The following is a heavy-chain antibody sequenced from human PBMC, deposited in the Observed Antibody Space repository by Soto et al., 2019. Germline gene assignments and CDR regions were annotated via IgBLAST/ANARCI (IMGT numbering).Heavy chain of an antibody. CDR2: VSAGGDMT. CDR1: GFTFSSYA. Sequence: PGGSLRLSCAASGFTFSSYAMSWVRQAPGKGLEWVSSVSAGGDMTYYSDSVKGRFTISRDNSNNALFLQMNSLRIEDTALCYCARGDRGGSGSPASYYYSGLDVWGQGTTVTVSS. CDR3: ARGDRGGSGSPASYYYSGLDV. J-gene: IGHJ6*02. V-gene: IGHV3-23*01. D-gene: IGHD3-10*01.